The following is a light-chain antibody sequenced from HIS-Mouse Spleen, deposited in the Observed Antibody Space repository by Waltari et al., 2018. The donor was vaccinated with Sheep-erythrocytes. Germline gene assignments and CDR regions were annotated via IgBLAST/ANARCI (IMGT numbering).Light chain of an antibody. V-gene: IGKV2-30*02. Sequence: DVVMTQSPLSLPVSLGQTASISCRSSQSLVHSDGNTYLNWFQQRPGQAPRRLIYKVSSRDSGVPDRFSGSGSGTDFTLKISRVEAEDVGVYYCMQGTHWPPYTFGPGTKLEIK. CDR2: KVS. J-gene: IGKJ2*01. CDR3: MQGTHWPPYT. CDR1: QSLVHSDGNTY.